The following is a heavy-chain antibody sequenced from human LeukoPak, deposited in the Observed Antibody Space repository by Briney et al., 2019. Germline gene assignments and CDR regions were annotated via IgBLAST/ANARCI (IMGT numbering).Heavy chain of an antibody. CDR3: AKRASFGDYGVGYFDY. V-gene: IGHV3-23*01. CDR1: GFTFSSYA. D-gene: IGHD4-17*01. Sequence: GGSLRLSCAASGFTFSSYAMSWVRQAPGKGLEWVSAISGSGGTTYYSDSVKGRFTISRDNSKSVYLQMNSLRAEDTAVYYCAKRASFGDYGVGYFDYWGQGTLVTVSS. CDR2: ISGSGGTT. J-gene: IGHJ4*02.